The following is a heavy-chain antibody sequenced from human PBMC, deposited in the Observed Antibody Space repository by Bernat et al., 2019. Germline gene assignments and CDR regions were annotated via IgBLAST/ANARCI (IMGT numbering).Heavy chain of an antibody. J-gene: IGHJ6*02. CDR2: ISGSGGST. V-gene: IGHV3-23*01. CDR1: GFTFSSYA. CDR3: AKDSADSSGWYTTLYYYGMDV. D-gene: IGHD6-19*01. Sequence: EVQLLESGGGLVQPGGSLRLSCAASGFTFSSYAMSWVRQAPGKGLEWVSAISGSGGSTYYADSVKGRFTISRDNSKNTLYLHMNSLRAEDTAVYYCAKDSADSSGWYTTLYYYGMDVWGQGTTVTVSS.